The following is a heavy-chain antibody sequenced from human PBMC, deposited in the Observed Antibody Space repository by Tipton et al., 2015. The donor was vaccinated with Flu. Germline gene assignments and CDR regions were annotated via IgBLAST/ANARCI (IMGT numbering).Heavy chain of an antibody. Sequence: GSLRLSCAASGFMMRNYVMGWVRQAPGKGLEWVARIDVSGTSITYTDSVRGRFTISRDNAKNTVYLQMNTLRPGDTAEYYCARIYAPDWRFVDCWGQGTLVTVSS. J-gene: IGHJ4*02. CDR2: IDVSGTSI. V-gene: IGHV3-23*01. D-gene: IGHD3-16*01. CDR3: ARIYAPDWRFVDC. CDR1: GFMMRNYV.